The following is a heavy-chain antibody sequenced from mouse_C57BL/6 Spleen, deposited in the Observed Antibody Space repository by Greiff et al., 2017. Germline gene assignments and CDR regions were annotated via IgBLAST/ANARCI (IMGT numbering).Heavy chain of an antibody. V-gene: IGHV5-9-1*02. D-gene: IGHD1-1*02. Sequence: EVQGVESGEGLVKPGGSLKLSCAASGFTFSSYAMSWVRQTPEKRLEWVAYISSGGDYIYYADTVKGRFTISRDNARNTLYLQMSSLKSEDTAMYYCTREGGKVFAYWGQGTLVTVSA. CDR2: ISSGGDYI. J-gene: IGHJ3*01. CDR1: GFTFSSYA. CDR3: TREGGKVFAY.